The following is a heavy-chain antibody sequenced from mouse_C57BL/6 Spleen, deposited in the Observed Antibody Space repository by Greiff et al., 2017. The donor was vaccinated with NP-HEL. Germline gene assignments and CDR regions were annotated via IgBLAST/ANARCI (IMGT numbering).Heavy chain of an antibody. V-gene: IGHV1-52*01. Sequence: VQLQQPGAELVRPGSSVKLSCKASGYTFTSYWMHWVKQRPIQGLEWIGNIDPSDSETHYNQKFKDKATLTVDKSSSTAYMQLSSLTSEDSAVYYCARGGVYYGTNWYFDVWGTGTTVTVSS. CDR2: IDPSDSET. CDR3: ARGGVYYGTNWYFDV. CDR1: GYTFTSYW. D-gene: IGHD2-1*01. J-gene: IGHJ1*03.